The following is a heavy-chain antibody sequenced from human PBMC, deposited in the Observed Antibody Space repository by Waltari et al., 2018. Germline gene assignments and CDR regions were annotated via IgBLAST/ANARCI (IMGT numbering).Heavy chain of an antibody. CDR1: GGSFSGYY. CDR3: AREQWLVKNWFDP. V-gene: IGHV4-34*01. D-gene: IGHD6-19*01. CDR2: INHSGSN. J-gene: IGHJ5*02. Sequence: QVQLQQWGAGLLKPSETLSLTCAVYGGSFSGYYWSWIRQPPGKGLEWIGEINHSGSNKYNPSLKSRVTISVDTAKNQFSLKLSAVTAADTAVYYCAREQWLVKNWFDPWGQGTLVTVSS.